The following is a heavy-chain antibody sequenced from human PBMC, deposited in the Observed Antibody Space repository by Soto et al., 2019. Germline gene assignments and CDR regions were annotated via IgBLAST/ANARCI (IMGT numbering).Heavy chain of an antibody. J-gene: IGHJ5*02. CDR2: IIPILGIA. D-gene: IGHD4-17*01. Sequence: QVPLVQSGAEVKKPGSSVKVSCKASGGTFSSYTISWVRQAPGQGLEWMGRIIPILGIANYAQKFQGRVTITADKPTSTAYMELSSLRSEDTAVYYCARAPDYGDCGGWFDPWGQGTLVTVSS. CDR3: ARAPDYGDCGGWFDP. V-gene: IGHV1-69*02. CDR1: GGTFSSYT.